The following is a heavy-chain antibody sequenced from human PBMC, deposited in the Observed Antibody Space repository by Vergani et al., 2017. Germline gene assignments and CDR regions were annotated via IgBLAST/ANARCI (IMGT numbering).Heavy chain of an antibody. CDR1: GFSVSNSG. Sequence: QVQLVESGGGVVQPGGSLRLSCVASGFSVSNSGMHWVRQTPGKGLEWVAFIQYDGSDIFYADFVEGRFTISIDNSKNSLYLQMHSLRFDHTAVYYCVRDLRLLYNRYDPWGQGNLVTVPS. CDR2: IQYDGSDI. V-gene: IGHV3-30*02. D-gene: IGHD1-14*01. J-gene: IGHJ5*02. CDR3: VRDLRLLYNRYDP.